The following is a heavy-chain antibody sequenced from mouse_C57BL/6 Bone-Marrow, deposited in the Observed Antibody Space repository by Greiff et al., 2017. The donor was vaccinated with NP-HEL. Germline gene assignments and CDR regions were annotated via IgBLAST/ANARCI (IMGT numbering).Heavy chain of an antibody. J-gene: IGHJ2*01. CDR1: GYTFTSYG. CDR2: IYPRSGNT. V-gene: IGHV1-81*01. CDR3: ARPLFY. Sequence: QVQLKQSGAELARPGASVKLSCKASGYTFTSYGISWVKQRTGQGLEWIGEIYPRSGNTYYNEKFKGKATLTADKSSSTAYMELRSLTSEDSAVYFCARPLFYWGQGTTLTVSS. D-gene: IGHD6-5*01.